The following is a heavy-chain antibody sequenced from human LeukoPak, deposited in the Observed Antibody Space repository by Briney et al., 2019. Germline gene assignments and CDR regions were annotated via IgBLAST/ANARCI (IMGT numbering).Heavy chain of an antibody. J-gene: IGHJ4*02. D-gene: IGHD1-14*01. V-gene: IGHV3-53*01. CDR1: GFTVSSNY. Sequence: PGGSLRLSCAASGFTVSSNYMSWVRQAPGKGLEWVSVIYSGGSTYYADSVKGRFTISRDNSKNTLYLQMNSLKTEDTAVYYCTTENIAGFDYWGQGTLVTVSS. CDR2: IYSGGST. CDR3: TTENIAGFDY.